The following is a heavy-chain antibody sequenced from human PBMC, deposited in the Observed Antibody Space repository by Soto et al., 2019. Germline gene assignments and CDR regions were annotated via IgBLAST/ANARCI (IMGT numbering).Heavy chain of an antibody. CDR3: ARVRDWFDP. D-gene: IGHD3-3*01. Sequence: QVQLQQWGAGLLKPSETLSLTCAVYGGSFSGYYWNWIRQPPGKGLEWIGEIDHSGYTNYNPSLNSRVTISVDTSKNQSSLRLTSVTAADTAVYYCARVRDWFDPWGQGTLVTVSS. CDR1: GGSFSGYY. J-gene: IGHJ5*02. CDR2: IDHSGYT. V-gene: IGHV4-34*01.